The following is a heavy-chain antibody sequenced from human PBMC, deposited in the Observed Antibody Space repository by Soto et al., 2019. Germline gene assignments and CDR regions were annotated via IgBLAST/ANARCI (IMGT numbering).Heavy chain of an antibody. CDR2: IRFYNDNT. CDR1: GYTFINHG. CDR3: ASYLSGWCPYGMDV. J-gene: IGHJ6*02. D-gene: IGHD6-19*01. Sequence: QAQLVQSGAEVKKPGASVKVSCKASGYTFINHGISWVRQAPGQGLEWMGGIRFYNDNTNYAPKFQGRVTMTTVTSTRTAHMELRPLIAEHAALHYLASYLSGWCPYGMDVWGQGATVSVSS. V-gene: IGHV1-18*01.